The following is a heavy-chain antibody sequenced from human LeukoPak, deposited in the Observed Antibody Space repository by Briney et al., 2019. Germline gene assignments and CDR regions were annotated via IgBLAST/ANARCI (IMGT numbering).Heavy chain of an antibody. V-gene: IGHV4-34*01. J-gene: IGHJ4*02. CDR3: ARGSMVRGVIPY. D-gene: IGHD3-10*01. CDR2: INHSGST. Sequence: SETLSLTCAVYGGSFSGYYWSWIRQPPGKGLEWTGEINHSGSTNYNPSLKSRVTISVDTSKNQFSLKLSSVTAADTAVYYCARGSMVRGVIPYWGQGTLVTVSS. CDR1: GGSFSGYY.